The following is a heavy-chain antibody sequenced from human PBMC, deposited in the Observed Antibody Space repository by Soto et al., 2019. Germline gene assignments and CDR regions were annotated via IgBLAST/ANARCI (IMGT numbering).Heavy chain of an antibody. CDR3: AGDPDSHYNDSHASSYP. Sequence: QVQLVQSGAEVKKPGSSVKVSCKASGGTFSTYTITWVRQAPGQGLEWMGRIIPIIGIINYAQKFQCRVPISADKFTGTAYMELTGLRSDDTAVYYCAGDPDSHYNDSHASSYPWGQGTLVTVSS. CDR1: GGTFSTYT. CDR2: IIPIIGII. J-gene: IGHJ5*02. V-gene: IGHV1-69*08. D-gene: IGHD4-4*01.